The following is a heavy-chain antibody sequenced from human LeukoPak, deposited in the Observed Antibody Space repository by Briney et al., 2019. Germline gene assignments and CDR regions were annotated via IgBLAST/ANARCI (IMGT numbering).Heavy chain of an antibody. CDR3: EAYGSV. J-gene: IGHJ4*02. V-gene: IGHV3-7*03. D-gene: IGHD4-17*01. CDR1: GFTFSNYW. Sequence: PVGSLRLSCAGSGFTFSNYWMTWVRQAPGKGLEWVANIKGDGSQEYYVESVKGRFSISRDNAKNALYLQMNSLRIEDTAVYYCEAYGSVWGQGTLVAVSS. CDR2: IKGDGSQE.